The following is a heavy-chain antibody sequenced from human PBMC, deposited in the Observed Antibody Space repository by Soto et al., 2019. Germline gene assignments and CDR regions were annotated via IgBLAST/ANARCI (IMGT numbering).Heavy chain of an antibody. CDR3: ATAGNYRFDN. D-gene: IGHD1-1*01. V-gene: IGHV3-74*01. Sequence: PGGSLRLCCAASAFSFSTSWMHWVRQAPGEGLVWVSRINPDGRTINYADSVKGRFTISRDNAKNTLYLQMNILRVEDTAVYFCATAGNYRFDNCGLGTLVTVSS. CDR1: AFSFSTSW. J-gene: IGHJ4*02. CDR2: INPDGRTI.